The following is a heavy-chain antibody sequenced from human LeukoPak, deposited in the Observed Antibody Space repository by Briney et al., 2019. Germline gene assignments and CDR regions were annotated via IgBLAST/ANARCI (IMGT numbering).Heavy chain of an antibody. D-gene: IGHD6-13*01. Sequence: PSETLSLTCTVSGGSISSSSYYWGWIRQPPGKGLEWIGSIYYSGSTYYNPPLKSRVTISVDTSKNQLSLKLSSVTAADTAVYYCARGIYSSSWYLRAHAFDIWGQGTMVTVSS. CDR3: ARGIYSSSWYLRAHAFDI. CDR2: IYYSGST. J-gene: IGHJ3*02. V-gene: IGHV4-39*01. CDR1: GGSISSSSYY.